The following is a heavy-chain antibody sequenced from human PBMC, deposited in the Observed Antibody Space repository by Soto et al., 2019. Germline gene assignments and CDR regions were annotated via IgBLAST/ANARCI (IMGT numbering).Heavy chain of an antibody. Sequence: QVQLVQSGAEVKKPGASVKVSCKASGYTFTNYGITGVRQAPGEGLEWMAWISTYNGNTNYAQKLQGRVTMTTDTSTSTAYMELRSLRSDDTAVYYCATVSVEGGYFDLWGRGTLVTVSS. J-gene: IGHJ2*01. D-gene: IGHD2-15*01. V-gene: IGHV1-18*01. CDR2: ISTYNGNT. CDR1: GYTFTNYG. CDR3: ATVSVEGGYFDL.